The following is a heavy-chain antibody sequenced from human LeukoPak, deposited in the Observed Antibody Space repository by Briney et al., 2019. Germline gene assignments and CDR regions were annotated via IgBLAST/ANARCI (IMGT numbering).Heavy chain of an antibody. J-gene: IGHJ3*02. CDR2: IYSGGST. D-gene: IGHD5-18*01. Sequence: PGGSLRLSCAASGFTVSSNYMSWVRQAPGKGLEWVSDIYSGGSTYYADSVKGRFTISRDNSKNTLYLQMNSLRAEDTAVYYCALSRGYSSGGAFDIWGQGTMVTVSS. V-gene: IGHV3-53*01. CDR3: ALSRGYSSGGAFDI. CDR1: GFTVSSNY.